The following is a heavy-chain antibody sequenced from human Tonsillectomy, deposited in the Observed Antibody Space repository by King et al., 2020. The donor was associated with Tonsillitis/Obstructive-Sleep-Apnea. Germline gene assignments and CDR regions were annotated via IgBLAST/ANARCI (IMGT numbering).Heavy chain of an antibody. CDR3: ASPIDY. CDR1: GFTFSSYW. Sequence: VQLVESGGGLVQPGGSLRLSCAASGFTFSSYWMSWVRQAPGKGLEWVANIKQDGSEKNYLDSLKGRFTISRDNAENSLYLQMNSLRAEDTAVYFCASPIDYWGQGILVTVSS. V-gene: IGHV3-7*02. CDR2: IKQDGSEK. J-gene: IGHJ4*02.